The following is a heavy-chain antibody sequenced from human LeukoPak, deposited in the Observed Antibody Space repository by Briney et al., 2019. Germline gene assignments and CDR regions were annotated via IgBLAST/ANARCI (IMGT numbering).Heavy chain of an antibody. CDR3: ARSSVVVEGAFDI. CDR2: IYYSGST. V-gene: IGHV4-30-4*01. J-gene: IGHJ3*02. Sequence: PPETLSLTCTVSGGSISSGDYYWSWIRQPPGKGLEWIGYIYYSGSTYYNPSLKSRVTISVDTSKNQFSLKLSSVTAADTAVYYCARSSVVVEGAFDIWGQGTMVTVSS. D-gene: IGHD2-15*01. CDR1: GGSISSGDYY.